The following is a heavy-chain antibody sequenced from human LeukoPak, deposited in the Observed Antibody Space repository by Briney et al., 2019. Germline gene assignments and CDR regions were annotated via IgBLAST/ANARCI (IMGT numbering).Heavy chain of an antibody. Sequence: SETLSLTCTVSGVSISSYYWSWIRQPAGKGLEWIGRIYHSGSTYYNPSLKSRVTISVDTSKNQFSLKLSSVTAADTAVYYCAGTAAGPFDYWGQGTLVTVSS. CDR2: IYHSGST. CDR1: GVSISSYY. CDR3: AGTAAGPFDY. D-gene: IGHD6-13*01. V-gene: IGHV4-59*05. J-gene: IGHJ4*02.